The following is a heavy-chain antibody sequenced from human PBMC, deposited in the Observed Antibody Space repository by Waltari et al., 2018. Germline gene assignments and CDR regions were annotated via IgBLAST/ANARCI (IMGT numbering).Heavy chain of an antibody. CDR1: GFTFSSYA. V-gene: IGHV3-30-3*01. CDR2: ISYDGSNK. CDR3: ARDLGRYCSSTSCPPRY. J-gene: IGHJ4*02. Sequence: QVQLVESGGGVVQPGRSLRLSCAASGFTFSSYAMHWVRQAPGKGLEWVAVISYDGSNKYYADSVKGRFTISRDNSKNTLYRQMNSLRAEDTAVYYCARDLGRYCSSTSCPPRYWGQGTLVTVSS. D-gene: IGHD2-2*01.